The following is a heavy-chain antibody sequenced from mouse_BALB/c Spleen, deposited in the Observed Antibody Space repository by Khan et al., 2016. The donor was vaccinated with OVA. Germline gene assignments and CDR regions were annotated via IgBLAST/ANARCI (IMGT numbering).Heavy chain of an antibody. CDR3: ASHLTGSFAY. J-gene: IGHJ3*01. V-gene: IGHV5-6*01. CDR1: GFTFSAYS. CDR2: ISSGADYT. Sequence: EVHLVESGGDLVKPGGSLKLSCAASGFTFSAYSMSWVRQTPDKRLEWVATISSGADYTYYPDGVKGRFTISRDNAKNTLYLQMSSLKSEDTAMYYCASHLTGSFAYWGQGTLVTVSA. D-gene: IGHD4-1*01.